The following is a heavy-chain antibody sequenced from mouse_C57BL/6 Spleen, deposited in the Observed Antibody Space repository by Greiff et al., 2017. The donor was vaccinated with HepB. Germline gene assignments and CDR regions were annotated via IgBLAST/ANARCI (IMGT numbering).Heavy chain of an antibody. CDR2: IWRGGST. CDR1: GFSLTSYG. J-gene: IGHJ2*01. Sequence: QVQLNESGPGLVQPSQSLSITCTVSGFSLTSYGVHWVRQSPGKGLEWLGVIWRGGSTDYNAAFISRLSISKDNSKSQVFFKMNSLQADDTAIYYCARGGYLDYWGQGTTLTVSS. CDR3: ARGGYLDY. V-gene: IGHV2-2*01.